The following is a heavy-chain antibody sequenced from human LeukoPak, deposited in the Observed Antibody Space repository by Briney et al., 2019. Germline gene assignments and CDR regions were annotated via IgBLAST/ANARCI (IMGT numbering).Heavy chain of an antibody. V-gene: IGHV1-2*06. CDR2: INPNSGGT. Sequence: ASVKVSCKASGYTFTGYYMHWVRQAPGQGLEWMGRINPNSGGTNYAQKFQGRVTMTRDTSLSTAYLKLSKLRTDDTAVYYCAREGGFGIGYDYDLHWFDPWGQGTPVTVSS. J-gene: IGHJ5*02. CDR1: GYTFTGYY. D-gene: IGHD3-16*01. CDR3: AREGGFGIGYDYDLHWFDP.